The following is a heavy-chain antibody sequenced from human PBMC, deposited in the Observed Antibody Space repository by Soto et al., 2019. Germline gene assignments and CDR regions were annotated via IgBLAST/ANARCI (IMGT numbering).Heavy chain of an antibody. CDR1: GFTFGDYA. J-gene: IGHJ6*02. CDR3: TRELVDNLYYYYYGLDV. CDR2: IRSKAYGGTT. V-gene: IGHV3-49*04. Sequence: HPGGSLRLSCTASGFTFGDYAMSWVRQAPGKGLEWVGFIRSKAYGGTTEYAASVKGRFTISRDDSKSIAYLQMNSLKTEDTAVYYCTRELVDNLYYYYYGLDVLGQGTTVTVSS. D-gene: IGHD5-12*01.